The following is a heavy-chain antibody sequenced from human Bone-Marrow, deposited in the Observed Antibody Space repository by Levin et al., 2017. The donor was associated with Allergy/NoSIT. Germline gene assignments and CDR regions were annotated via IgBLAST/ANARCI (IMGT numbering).Heavy chain of an antibody. CDR2: MFPNTGKT. V-gene: IGHV1-8*01. CDR3: ARIAGGGFSGTHFLDA. CDR1: GYTFTRYD. Sequence: ASVKVSCKASGYTFTRYDINWVRQASGQGLEWMGWMFPNTGKTGFAQKFQGRITMTTNTSTSTAYMELTNLISDDTAVYYCARIAGGGFSGTHFLDAWGQGTLVTVSS. D-gene: IGHD5-12*01. J-gene: IGHJ5*02.